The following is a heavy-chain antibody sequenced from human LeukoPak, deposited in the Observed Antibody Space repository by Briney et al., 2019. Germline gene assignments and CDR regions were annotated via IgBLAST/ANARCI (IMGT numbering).Heavy chain of an antibody. J-gene: IGHJ4*02. V-gene: IGHV3-23*01. CDR2: ISASGGST. D-gene: IGHD5-18*01. CDR3: AKDFLGRGYSDVVGLAFDY. Sequence: RGSLKLSWAASGFAFSSYAMSWVREAQRKGPECISSISASGGSTYYADSVKGRFTISRDNSKNPLYLQMSSLRADDTAVYYCAKDFLGRGYSDVVGLAFDYWGQGTLVPVSS. CDR1: GFAFSSYA.